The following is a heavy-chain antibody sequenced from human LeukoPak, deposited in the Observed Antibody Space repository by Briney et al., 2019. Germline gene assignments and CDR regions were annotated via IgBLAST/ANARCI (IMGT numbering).Heavy chain of an antibody. CDR3: AGPLRDNWNYGAFDI. J-gene: IGHJ3*02. D-gene: IGHD1-7*01. V-gene: IGHV4-4*07. CDR2: IYTSGST. CDR1: GGSISSYY. Sequence: SETLSLTCTVSGGSISSYYWSWIRQPAGKGLEWIGLIYTSGSTNYNPSLKSRVTMSVDTSKNQFSLKLSSVTAADTAVYYCAGPLRDNWNYGAFDIWGQGTMVTVSS.